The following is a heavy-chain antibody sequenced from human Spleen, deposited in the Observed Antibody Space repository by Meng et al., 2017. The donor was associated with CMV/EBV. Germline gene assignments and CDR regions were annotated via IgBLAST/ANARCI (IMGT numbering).Heavy chain of an antibody. CDR3: ARGTLDPYYFDY. CDR1: GGSFSGYY. CDR2: INHSGST. Sequence: QVQLQAWCAGLLKPSETLSPTCAVYGGSFSGYYWSWIRQPPGKGLEWIGEINHSGSTNYNPSLKSRVTISVDTSKNQFSLKLSSVTAADTAVYYCARGTLDPYYFDYWGQGTLVTVSS. V-gene: IGHV4-34*01. J-gene: IGHJ4*02. D-gene: IGHD1-1*01.